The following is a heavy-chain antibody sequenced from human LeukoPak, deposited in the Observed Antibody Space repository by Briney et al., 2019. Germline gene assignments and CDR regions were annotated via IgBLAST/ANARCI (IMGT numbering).Heavy chain of an antibody. V-gene: IGHV4-34*01. CDR2: GSDSGSA. Sequence: SETLSLTCAVYGGSFSGYYWSWIRQPPGKGLEWIASGSDSGSAYSNPSLKSRVVISVDTSNNLFSLRLSSVTAADTAVYYCARLNSFGSGSDCFDYWGQGTVVIVSS. CDR1: GGSFSGYY. D-gene: IGHD3-10*01. J-gene: IGHJ4*02. CDR3: ARLNSFGSGSDCFDY.